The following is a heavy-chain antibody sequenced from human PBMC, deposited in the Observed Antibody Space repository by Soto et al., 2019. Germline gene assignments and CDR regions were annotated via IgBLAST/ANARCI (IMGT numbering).Heavy chain of an antibody. D-gene: IGHD3-3*01. V-gene: IGHV1-18*01. CDR3: ARAKGGITIFGVADYYYYGMDV. CDR1: GYTFTSYG. Sequence: ASVKVSCKASGYTFTSYGISWVRQAPGQGLEWMGWISAYNGNTNYAQKLQGRVTMTTDTSTSTAYMELRSLRSDDTAVYYCARAKGGITIFGVADYYYYGMDVWGQGTTVTVSS. J-gene: IGHJ6*02. CDR2: ISAYNGNT.